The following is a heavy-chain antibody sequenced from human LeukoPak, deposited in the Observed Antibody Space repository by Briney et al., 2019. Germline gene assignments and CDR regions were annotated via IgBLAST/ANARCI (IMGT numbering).Heavy chain of an antibody. D-gene: IGHD3-10*01. Sequence: PSETLSLTCAVYGGSFTTYYWSWVRQPPGKGLDWMGEINHSGNRKYNPSLKSRVTISVDTSNPPFSLKLTSVTAADTAVYYCASKGPMVRPMGVWGKGTTVTVSS. CDR3: ASKGPMVRPMGV. V-gene: IGHV4-34*01. CDR1: GGSFTTYY. J-gene: IGHJ6*03. CDR2: INHSGNR.